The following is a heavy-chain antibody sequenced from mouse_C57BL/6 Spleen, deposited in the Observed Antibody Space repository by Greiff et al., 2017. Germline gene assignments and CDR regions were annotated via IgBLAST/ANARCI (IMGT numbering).Heavy chain of an antibody. CDR3: ERRGLRTYAMDD. CDR1: GYAFSSSW. CDR2: ICPGDGDT. Sequence: QVQLQQSGPELVKPGASVKISCTASGYAFSSSWVNWVKQRPGKGLEWIGRICPGDGDTNYNGKLKGRATLTADKYSSTAYMQLSKLTSEDSAVYVCERRGLRTYAMDDRGQGTSGTVSS. D-gene: IGHD3-3*01. J-gene: IGHJ4*01. V-gene: IGHV1-82*01.